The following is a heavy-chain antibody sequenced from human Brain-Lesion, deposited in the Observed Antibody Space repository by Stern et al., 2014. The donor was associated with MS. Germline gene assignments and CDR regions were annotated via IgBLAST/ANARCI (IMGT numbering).Heavy chain of an antibody. CDR2: IHYSGGT. Sequence: QLQLQESGQGLVKPSQTLSLTCTVSGGSISSGDNYWSWIRQPPGKGPEWIGYIHYSGGTYFNPSLKSRATISADTSKNQFSLKLNSMTAADTAVYYCARVPDYGDAFFDYWGQGILVTVSS. CDR1: GGSISSGDNY. CDR3: ARVPDYGDAFFDY. D-gene: IGHD4-17*01. J-gene: IGHJ4*02. V-gene: IGHV4-30-4*01.